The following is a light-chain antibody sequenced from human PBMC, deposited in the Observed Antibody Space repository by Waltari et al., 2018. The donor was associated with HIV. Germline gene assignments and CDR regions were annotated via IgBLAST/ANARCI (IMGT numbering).Light chain of an antibody. Sequence: QSALTQPASVSGSPGQSITISCTGTGRAGGSYYLVSWYQHHHGKAPKLLLYEGNKRPSGVSIRFSGSKSGNTASLTISGLQAEDEADYYCCSYVNNEKIFGGGTKLTVL. CDR1: GRAGGSYYL. J-gene: IGLJ2*01. V-gene: IGLV2-23*01. CDR3: CSYVNNEKI. CDR2: EGN.